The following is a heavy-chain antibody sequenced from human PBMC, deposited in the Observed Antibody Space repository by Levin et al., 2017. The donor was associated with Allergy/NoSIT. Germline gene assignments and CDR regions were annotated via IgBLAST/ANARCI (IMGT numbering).Heavy chain of an antibody. CDR2: INPSGGST. CDR1: GYTFTSYY. D-gene: IGHD2-8*02. Sequence: GGSVKVSCKASGYTFTSYYMHWVRQAPGQGLEWMGIINPSGGSTSYAQKFQGRVTMTRDTSTSTVYMELSSLRSEDTAVYYCARDGYCTGGVCPIDYWGQGTLVTVSS. V-gene: IGHV1-46*01. CDR3: ARDGYCTGGVCPIDY. J-gene: IGHJ4*02.